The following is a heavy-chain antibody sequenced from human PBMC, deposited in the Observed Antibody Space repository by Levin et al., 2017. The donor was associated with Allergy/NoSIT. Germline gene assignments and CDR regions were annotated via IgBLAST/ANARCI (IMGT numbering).Heavy chain of an antibody. Sequence: TGESLKISCKGSGYSFTRYWIGWVRQTPGKGLEWMGIIYPGDSDTRNSPSFQGQVTVSVDKSISTAYLQWSSLKASDTAMYYCARGTDYGDSFDYGMDVWGQGTTVTVSS. D-gene: IGHD4-17*01. J-gene: IGHJ6*02. CDR1: GYSFTRYW. V-gene: IGHV5-51*01. CDR2: IYPGDSDT. CDR3: ARGTDYGDSFDYGMDV.